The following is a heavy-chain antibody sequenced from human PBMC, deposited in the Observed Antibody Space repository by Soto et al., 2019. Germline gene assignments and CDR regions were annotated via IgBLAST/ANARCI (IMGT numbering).Heavy chain of an antibody. CDR1: DFTFRSYS. Sequence: GGSLRLSCPPSDFTFRSYSMNWFRRAPGKGRGWVSYISSSSSTIYYADSVKGRFTISRDNAKNSLYLQMHSLRDEDTAVYYCARGTGAPPHFDYWGQGTLVSVSS. J-gene: IGHJ4*02. CDR2: ISSSSSTI. CDR3: ARGTGAPPHFDY. V-gene: IGHV3-48*02. D-gene: IGHD1-1*01.